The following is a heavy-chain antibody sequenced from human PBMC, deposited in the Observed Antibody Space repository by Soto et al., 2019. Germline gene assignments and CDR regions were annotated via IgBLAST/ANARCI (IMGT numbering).Heavy chain of an antibody. D-gene: IGHD6-6*01. CDR1: GYTFTSYD. CDR3: ARDSSSLAFDI. V-gene: IGHV1-46*03. J-gene: IGHJ3*02. CDR2: INPSGGST. Sequence: ASVKVSCKASGYTFTSYDMHWVRQAPGQGLEWMGIINPSGGSTSYAQKFQGRVTMTRDTSTSTVYMELSSLRSEDTAVYYCARDSSSLAFDIWGQGTMVTVSS.